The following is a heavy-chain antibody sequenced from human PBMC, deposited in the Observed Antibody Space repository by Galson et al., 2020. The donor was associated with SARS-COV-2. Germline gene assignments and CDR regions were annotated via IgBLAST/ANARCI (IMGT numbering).Heavy chain of an antibody. CDR1: GGPFSSNFY. Sequence: SQTLSLTCAVIGGPFSSNFYWSWTRQPPGKGLEWIGEASDIGTTNYNPPPQSRATIPRDTSKNEFSLNLRSVTAAETAVYYCASGTYGLGRCYPRGTRLDLWGQGTLVTVSA. J-gene: IGHJ5*02. V-gene: IGHV4-34*01. D-gene: IGHD3-10*01. CDR2: ASDIGTT. CDR3: ASGTYGLGRCYPRGTRLDL.